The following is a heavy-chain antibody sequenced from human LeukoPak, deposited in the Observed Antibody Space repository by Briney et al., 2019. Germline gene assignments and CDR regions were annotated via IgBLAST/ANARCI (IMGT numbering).Heavy chain of an antibody. CDR3: ARGSSGWYHLDY. CDR1: GGSISSYY. D-gene: IGHD6-19*01. V-gene: IGHV4-59*08. CDR2: IYNSGNT. J-gene: IGHJ4*02. Sequence: SSETLSLTCSVSGGSISSYYWSWIRQPPGKGLEWIGYIYNSGNTNYNPSLKSRVTISVDTSKNQFSLKLSSVTAADTAVYYCARGSSGWYHLDYWGQGTLVTVSS.